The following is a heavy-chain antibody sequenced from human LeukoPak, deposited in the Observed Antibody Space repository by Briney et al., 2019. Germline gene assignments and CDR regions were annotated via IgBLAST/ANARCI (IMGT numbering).Heavy chain of an antibody. D-gene: IGHD1-1*01. CDR1: GFTFNTYT. J-gene: IGHJ4*02. CDR3: ARERQLERLAFGKEGSAFDY. Sequence: GESLRLSCAASGFTFNTYTMYWVRQAPGKGLEWVSSISSSSSYIYYAASVKGRFTISRDNAKNSLYLQMNRLRAEDTAVYYCARERQLERLAFGKEGSAFDYWGQGTMVTVSS. V-gene: IGHV3-21*01. CDR2: ISSSSSYI.